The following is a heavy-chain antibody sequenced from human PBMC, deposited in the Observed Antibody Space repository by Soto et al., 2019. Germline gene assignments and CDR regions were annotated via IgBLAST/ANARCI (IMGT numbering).Heavy chain of an antibody. CDR2: MFYGVST. V-gene: IGHV4-39*01. CDR3: ARLPSRHLVDY. CDR1: GSSINSSGYY. J-gene: IGHJ4*02. D-gene: IGHD3-3*02. Sequence: ESLSVTCTVSGSSINSSGYYWGWILQPPGKGLEWIGSMFYGVSTYYNPSLKSRVTVSVDTSKNQFSLNLRSVTAADTAVYYCARLPSRHLVDYWGQGTLVTVSS.